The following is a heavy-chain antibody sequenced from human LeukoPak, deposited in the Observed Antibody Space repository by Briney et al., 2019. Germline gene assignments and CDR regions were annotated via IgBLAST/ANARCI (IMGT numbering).Heavy chain of an antibody. CDR3: ARDPDYYGSGSYP. Sequence: PSETLSLTCSASGGSISGYYWSWIRQPPGKGLEWIGYIDYSGSTNYNPSLKSRVAISVDTSKNKFSLKLSSVTAADTAVYYCARDPDYYGSGSYPWGQGTLVTVSS. CDR1: GGSISGYY. CDR2: IDYSGST. J-gene: IGHJ4*02. V-gene: IGHV4-59*01. D-gene: IGHD3-10*01.